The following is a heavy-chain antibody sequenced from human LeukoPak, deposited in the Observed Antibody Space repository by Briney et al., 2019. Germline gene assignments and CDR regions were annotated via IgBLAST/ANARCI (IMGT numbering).Heavy chain of an antibody. CDR3: TRLVDSSGYYYYYYYMDV. CDR1: GFTFSGSA. J-gene: IGHJ6*03. Sequence: GGSLRLSCAASGFTFSGSAMHWVRQASGKGLEWVGRIRSKANSYATAYAASVKGRFTISRDDSKNTAYLQMNCLKTEDTAVYYCTRLVDSSGYYYYYYYMDVWGKGTTVTVSS. V-gene: IGHV3-73*01. D-gene: IGHD3-22*01. CDR2: IRSKANSYAT.